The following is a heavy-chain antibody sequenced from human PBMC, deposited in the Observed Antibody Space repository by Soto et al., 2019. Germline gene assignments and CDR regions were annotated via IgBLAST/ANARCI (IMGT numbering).Heavy chain of an antibody. CDR2: ISLRHHST. Sequence: ASVKVSCKTSGYTFVDYFIHWVRQAPGQGLEWMGIISLRHHSTSYAQKFQGRVTITADESTSTAYMELSSLRSEDTAVYYCATIYCGGDCYPNSGYYYYGMDVWGQGTTVTVSS. V-gene: IGHV1-46*01. D-gene: IGHD2-21*02. CDR1: GYTFVDYF. J-gene: IGHJ6*02. CDR3: ATIYCGGDCYPNSGYYYYGMDV.